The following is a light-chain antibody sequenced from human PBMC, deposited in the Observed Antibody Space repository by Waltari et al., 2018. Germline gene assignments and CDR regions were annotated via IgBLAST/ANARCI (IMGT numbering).Light chain of an antibody. Sequence: QSALTQPASVSGSPGQSITISCIGTSSDVGGYNYVSWYQQHPGNVPKLLIYDVSNRPSGVSNRFSGSKSGNTASLTISGLQAEDEADYYCSSYTSISTPVVFGGGTKLTVL. V-gene: IGLV2-14*03. CDR2: DVS. CDR3: SSYTSISTPVV. CDR1: SSDVGGYNY. J-gene: IGLJ2*01.